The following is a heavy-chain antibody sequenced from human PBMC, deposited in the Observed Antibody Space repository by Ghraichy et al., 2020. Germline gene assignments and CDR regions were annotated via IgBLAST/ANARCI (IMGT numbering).Heavy chain of an antibody. CDR3: ARKQLGNYWYFDL. J-gene: IGHJ2*01. CDR2: INAANGDT. CDR1: GFTFTNYA. Sequence: ASVKVSCKASGFTFTNYAMHWVRQAPGQRLEWMGWINAANGDTKYSQKFQGRVTITRDTSASTAYMELGSLTSEDTAVFYCARKQLGNYWYFDLWGRGTLVSVSS. D-gene: IGHD1-1*01. V-gene: IGHV1-3*01.